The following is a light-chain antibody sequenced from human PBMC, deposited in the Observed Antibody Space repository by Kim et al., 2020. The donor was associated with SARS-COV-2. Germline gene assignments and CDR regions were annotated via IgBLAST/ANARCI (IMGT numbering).Light chain of an antibody. J-gene: IGLJ3*02. Sequence: SSELTQDPAVSVALGQTVRITCQGDSLRNYFTSWYHQRPGQAPVFVISGKNNRASGIPDRFSGSRSGNTASLTITGDQAEDEADYYCLCRDSSGYVLLFG. CDR2: GKN. CDR1: SLRNYF. CDR3: LCRDSSGYVLL. V-gene: IGLV3-19*01.